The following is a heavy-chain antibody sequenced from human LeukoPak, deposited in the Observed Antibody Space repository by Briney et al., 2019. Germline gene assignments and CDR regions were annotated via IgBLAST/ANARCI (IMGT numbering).Heavy chain of an antibody. Sequence: ASVKVSCKASGYTFTSYDINWVRQATGQGLEWMGWMNPNSGNTGYAQKFQGRVTMTRNTSISTAYMELSSLGSEDTAVYYCARVLLETVWYSSSWYRGMDVWGQGTTVTVSS. CDR3: ARVLLETVWYSSSWYRGMDV. CDR2: MNPNSGNT. V-gene: IGHV1-8*01. D-gene: IGHD6-13*01. J-gene: IGHJ6*02. CDR1: GYTFTSYD.